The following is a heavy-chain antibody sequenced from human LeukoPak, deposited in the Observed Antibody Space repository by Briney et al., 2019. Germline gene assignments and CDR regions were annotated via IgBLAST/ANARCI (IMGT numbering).Heavy chain of an antibody. CDR2: IIPILGIA. Sequence: GSSVKVSCKASGGTFSSYAISWVRQAPGQGLEWMGRIIPILGIANYAQKFQGRVTITADKSTSTAYMELSSLRSEDTAVYYCARDAGGDSGYYYYGMDVWGQGITVTVSS. V-gene: IGHV1-69*04. CDR1: GGTFSSYA. D-gene: IGHD2-21*02. CDR3: ARDAGGDSGYYYYGMDV. J-gene: IGHJ6*02.